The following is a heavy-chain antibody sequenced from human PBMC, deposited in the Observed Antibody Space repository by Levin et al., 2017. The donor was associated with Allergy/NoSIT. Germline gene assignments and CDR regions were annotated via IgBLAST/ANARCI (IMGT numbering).Heavy chain of an antibody. V-gene: IGHV3-9*01. J-gene: IGHJ4*02. CDR3: AKGGSSNNY. CDR2: ISWNSGSI. D-gene: IGHD6-13*01. Sequence: SLKISCAASGFTFDDYAMHWVRQAPGKGLEWVSGISWNSGSIGYADSVKGRFTISRDNAKNSLYLQMNSLRAEDTALYYCAKGGSSNNYWGQGTLVTVSS. CDR1: GFTFDDYA.